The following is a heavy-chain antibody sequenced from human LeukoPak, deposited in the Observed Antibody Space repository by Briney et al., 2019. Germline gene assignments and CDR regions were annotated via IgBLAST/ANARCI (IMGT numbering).Heavy chain of an antibody. V-gene: IGHV3-9*01. Sequence: PGGSLRLSCAASGFTFDDYAMHWVRQAPGKGLEWASGISWNSVNIGHEDSVKGRFTISRDNAKNTLYLQMNSLRAEDTAVYYCARVGATSYYWGQGTLVTVSS. CDR1: GFTFDDYA. J-gene: IGHJ4*02. CDR2: ISWNSVNI. CDR3: ARVGATSYY. D-gene: IGHD1-26*01.